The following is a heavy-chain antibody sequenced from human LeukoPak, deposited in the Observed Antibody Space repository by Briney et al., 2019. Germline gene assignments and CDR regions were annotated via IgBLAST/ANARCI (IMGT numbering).Heavy chain of an antibody. D-gene: IGHD6-6*01. CDR1: GGSFSGYY. CDR3: ARVSSKLSPYYFDY. V-gene: IGHV4-34*01. J-gene: IGHJ4*02. CDR2: INHSGST. Sequence: SETLSLTCAVYGGSFSGYYWSWIRQPPGKGLEWIGEINHSGSTNYNPSLKSRVTVSVDTSKNQFSLKLSSVTAADTAVYYCARVSSKLSPYYFDYWGQGTLVTVSS.